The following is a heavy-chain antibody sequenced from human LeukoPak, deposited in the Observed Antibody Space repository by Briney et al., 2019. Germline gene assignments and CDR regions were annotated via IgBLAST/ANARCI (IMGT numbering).Heavy chain of an antibody. D-gene: IGHD2-2*02. J-gene: IGHJ5*02. V-gene: IGHV1-46*01. CDR2: INPSGGST. Sequence: ASVKVSCKASGYTFTSYYVHWVRQAPGQGLEWMGIINPSGGSTSYAQKFQGRVTMTRDMSTSTVYMELSSLRSEDTAVYYCARERGIVVVPAAILPPNWFDPWGQGTLVTVSS. CDR1: GYTFTSYY. CDR3: ARERGIVVVPAAILPPNWFDP.